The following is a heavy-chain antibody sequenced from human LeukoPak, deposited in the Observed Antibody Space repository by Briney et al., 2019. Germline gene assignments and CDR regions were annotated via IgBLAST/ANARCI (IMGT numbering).Heavy chain of an antibody. D-gene: IGHD6-19*01. CDR2: INTGNGYT. J-gene: IGHJ4*02. V-gene: IGHV1-3*04. CDR1: GYTFTTYA. Sequence: ASVKVSCKASGYTFTTYAMHWVRQAPGQRLEWMGWINTGNGYTKYSQNFQGRVTITRDASAGTAYMELSSLKSEDTAVYYCARGIAVAYFDYWGQGTLVTVSS. CDR3: ARGIAVAYFDY.